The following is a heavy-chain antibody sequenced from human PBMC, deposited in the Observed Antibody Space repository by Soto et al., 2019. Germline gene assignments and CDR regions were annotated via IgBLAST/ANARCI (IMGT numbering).Heavy chain of an antibody. J-gene: IGHJ4*02. Sequence: QVQLVESGGGVVQPGRSLRLSCAASGFTFSSYGMHWVRQAPGKELEWVAVISYDGSNKYYADSVKGRFTISRDNSKNTLYLQMNSLRAEDTAVYYCAKAVPCSGGSCYYTHIDYWGQVTLVTVSS. CDR1: GFTFSSYG. CDR2: ISYDGSNK. V-gene: IGHV3-30*18. CDR3: AKAVPCSGGSCYYTHIDY. D-gene: IGHD2-15*01.